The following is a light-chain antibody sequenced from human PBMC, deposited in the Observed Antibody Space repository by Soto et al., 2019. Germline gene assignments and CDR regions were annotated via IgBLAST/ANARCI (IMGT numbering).Light chain of an antibody. J-gene: IGKJ1*01. CDR3: QESFVPPWS. CDR1: QNIRKY. CDR2: AAS. V-gene: IGKV1-39*01. Sequence: DIQMTQSPSSLSASVGDRVTITCRASQNIRKYINWYQQKAGKAPKVLIYAASSLQSGVPSRFSGSGSGTEFPLSISSLQPEDFATYYCQESFVPPWSFGQGTRVEIK.